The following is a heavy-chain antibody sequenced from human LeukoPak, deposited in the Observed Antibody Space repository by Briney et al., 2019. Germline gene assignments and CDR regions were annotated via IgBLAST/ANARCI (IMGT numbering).Heavy chain of an antibody. CDR2: ISGSSYTT. CDR1: GFTFNSYA. J-gene: IGHJ4*02. D-gene: IGHD3-16*01. V-gene: IGHV3-23*01. Sequence: GGSLRLSCAASGFTFNSYAMSWVRQAPGKGLEWVSAISGSSYTTYYTDSVKGQFNISRDNSKNTLYLQMNSLRAEDTAVYYCAEAVWSPGLTPYFDYWGQGTLVTVSS. CDR3: AEAVWSPGLTPYFDY.